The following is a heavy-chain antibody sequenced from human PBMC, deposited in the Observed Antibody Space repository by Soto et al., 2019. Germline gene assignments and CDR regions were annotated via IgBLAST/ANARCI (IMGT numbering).Heavy chain of an antibody. D-gene: IGHD2-15*01. Sequence: GGSLRLSCAASGFTFSSYSMNWVRQAPGKGLEWVSSISSSSSYIYYADSVKGRFTISRDNAKNSLYLQMNSLRAEDTAVYYCASDGVVVAATGGYYYYYYMDVWGKGTTVTVSS. V-gene: IGHV3-21*01. CDR3: ASDGVVVAATGGYYYYYYMDV. J-gene: IGHJ6*03. CDR1: GFTFSSYS. CDR2: ISSSSSYI.